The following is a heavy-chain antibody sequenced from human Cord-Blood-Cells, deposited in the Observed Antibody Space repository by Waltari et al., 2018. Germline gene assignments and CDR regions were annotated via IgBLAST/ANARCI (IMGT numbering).Heavy chain of an antibody. CDR3: AKSGEDAFDI. V-gene: IGHV3-30*18. CDR1: GFTFSSYG. D-gene: IGHD3-10*01. Sequence: QVQLVESGGGVVQPGRSLRLSCAASGFTFSSYGMHWVRQAPGKGLEWVAVISYDGSKKYYADSVKGRFTISRDNSKNTLYLQMNSLRAEDTAVYYCAKSGEDAFDIWGQGTMVTVSS. J-gene: IGHJ3*02. CDR2: ISYDGSKK.